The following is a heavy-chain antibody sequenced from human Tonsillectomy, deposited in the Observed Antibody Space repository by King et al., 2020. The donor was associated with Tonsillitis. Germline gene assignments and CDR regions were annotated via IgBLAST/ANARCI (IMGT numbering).Heavy chain of an antibody. CDR2: ISWNSGSM. CDR3: ARWLLFCCTTSCYTSSWSWNAFDI. CDR1: GFTFDDYD. Sequence: VQLVESGGGLVQPGRSLKLSCAASGFTFDDYDMHWVRQTPGKGLEWVSSISWNSGSMDYADSVKGRFTISRDNAKNSLYLQLNSLRVDDTALYYCARWLLFCCTTSCYTSSWSWNAFDIWGQGTMVTVSS. J-gene: IGHJ3*02. D-gene: IGHD2-2*02. V-gene: IGHV3-9*01.